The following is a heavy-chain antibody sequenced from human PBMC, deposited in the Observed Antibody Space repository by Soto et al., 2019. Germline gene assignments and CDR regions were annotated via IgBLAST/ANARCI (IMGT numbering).Heavy chain of an antibody. CDR1: GGSISSGGYY. J-gene: IGHJ4*02. CDR2: IYYSGST. Sequence: QVQLQESGPGLVKPSQTLSLTCTVSGGSISSGGYYWSWIRQHPGKGLEWIGYIYYSGSTYYNPSLKSRVTISVDTSKIQFSLKLSSVTAADTAVYYCARAGYCSGGSCYLFPVDYWGQGTLVTVSS. D-gene: IGHD2-15*01. V-gene: IGHV4-31*03. CDR3: ARAGYCSGGSCYLFPVDY.